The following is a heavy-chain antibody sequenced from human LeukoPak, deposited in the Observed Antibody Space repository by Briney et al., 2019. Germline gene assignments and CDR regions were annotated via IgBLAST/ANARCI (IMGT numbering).Heavy chain of an antibody. CDR3: ARSNYAAFDI. J-gene: IGHJ3*02. D-gene: IGHD2-2*01. CDR1: GFTSSWYW. Sequence: PGGSLRLSRAASGFTSSWYWMSWVRQAPGKGLEWVANIKPDGSEKHYVDSVKGRFTISRDNAKNSLYLQMNSLRAEDTAVYFCARSNYAAFDIWGQGTMVTVSS. V-gene: IGHV3-7*05. CDR2: IKPDGSEK.